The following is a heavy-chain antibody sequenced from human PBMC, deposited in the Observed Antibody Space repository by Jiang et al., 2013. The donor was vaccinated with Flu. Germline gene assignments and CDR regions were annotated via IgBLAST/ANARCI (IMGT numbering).Heavy chain of an antibody. Sequence: GSGLVKPSETLSLTCTVSGGSISSYYWSWIRQPPGKGLEWIGYIYYSGSTNYNPSLKSRVTISVDTSKNQFSLKLSSVTAADTAVYYCARTTVVTLSPMYYFDYWGQGTLV. V-gene: IGHV4-59*08. CDR3: ARTTVVTLSPMYYFDY. CDR1: GGSISSYY. J-gene: IGHJ4*02. CDR2: IYYSGST. D-gene: IGHD4-23*01.